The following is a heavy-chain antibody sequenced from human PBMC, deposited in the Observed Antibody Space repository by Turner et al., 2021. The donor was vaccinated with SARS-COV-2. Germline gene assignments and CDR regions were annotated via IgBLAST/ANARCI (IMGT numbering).Heavy chain of an antibody. J-gene: IGHJ4*02. V-gene: IGHV2-5*01. D-gene: IGHD3-10*01. CDR1: GFSLSTSGVG. CDR2: IYWNDGK. CDR3: AHSEVSGFAEANFDY. Sequence: QITLTESGPTLVKPTQTLTLTCPFSGFSLSTSGVGVGWIRQPPGKALEWLALIYWNDGKRYSPSLKSRLTITKDTSKNQVVLTMTNMDPVDTATYYCAHSEVSGFAEANFDYWGQGTLVTVSS.